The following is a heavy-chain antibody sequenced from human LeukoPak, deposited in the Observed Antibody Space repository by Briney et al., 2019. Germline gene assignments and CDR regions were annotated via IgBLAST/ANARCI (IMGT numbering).Heavy chain of an antibody. Sequence: SGGSLRLSCAASGFTFSTHRMSWVRQVPGKGLEWVADIKEDGSAKSYADSVKGRFTISRDDAKKSLYLQMDSLRAEESAVYYCASGYLDDFWSGHFWGQGTQVTVSS. CDR3: ASGYLDDFWSGHF. D-gene: IGHD3-3*01. CDR2: IKEDGSAK. V-gene: IGHV3-7*01. CDR1: GFTFSTHR. J-gene: IGHJ4*02.